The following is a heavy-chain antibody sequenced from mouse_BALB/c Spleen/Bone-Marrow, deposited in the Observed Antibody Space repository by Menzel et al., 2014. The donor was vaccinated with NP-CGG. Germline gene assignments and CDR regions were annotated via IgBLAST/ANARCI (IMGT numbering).Heavy chain of an antibody. CDR1: GFNIKDTY. D-gene: IGHD1-1*01. CDR2: IDPANGNT. CDR3: ARSGYGSSLFAY. J-gene: IGHJ3*01. V-gene: IGHV14-3*02. Sequence: EVQVVESGAELVKPGASVKLSCTASGFNIKDTYMHWVKQRPEQGLEWIGRIDPANGNTKYDPKFQGKATITADTSSNTAYLQLSSLTSEDTAVYYCARSGYGSSLFAYWGQGTLVTGSA.